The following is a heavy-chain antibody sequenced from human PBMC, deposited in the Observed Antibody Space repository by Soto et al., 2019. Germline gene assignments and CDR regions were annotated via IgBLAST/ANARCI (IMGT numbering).Heavy chain of an antibody. CDR1: GYTFTGYH. Sequence: QVQLVQSGAEVKKPGASVKVSCKASGYTFTGYHMHWVRQAPGQGLEWMGWINPNSGDTNYAQNFQGWVTMTRDTSISTAYMELSRLRSDDTAVYYCATSRSCSSNSCYAFDIWGQGTMVTVSS. D-gene: IGHD2-2*01. J-gene: IGHJ3*02. CDR3: ATSRSCSSNSCYAFDI. CDR2: INPNSGDT. V-gene: IGHV1-2*04.